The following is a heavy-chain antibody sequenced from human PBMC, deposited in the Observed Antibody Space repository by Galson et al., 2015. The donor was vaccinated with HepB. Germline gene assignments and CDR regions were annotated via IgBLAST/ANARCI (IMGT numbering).Heavy chain of an antibody. D-gene: IGHD2-21*01. CDR1: GFTFSTSA. CDR2: ISYEGSHK. J-gene: IGHJ4*02. CDR3: VKSGRAFCGGDCYPGGLDF. Sequence: SLRLSCAASGFTFSTSAMHWVRQAPGKGLEWVAVISYEGSHKDYADSVKGRFTVSRDNSKNTLYLQMNSLRTEDTATYFCVKSGRAFCGGDCYPGGLDFWGQGTLVTVSS. V-gene: IGHV3-30*04.